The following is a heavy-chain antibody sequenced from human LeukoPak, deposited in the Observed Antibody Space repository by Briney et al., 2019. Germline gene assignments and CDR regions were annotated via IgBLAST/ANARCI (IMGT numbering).Heavy chain of an antibody. Sequence: SETLSLTCAVYGGSFSSYYWSWIRQPPGKGLEWIGEINHSGSTNYNPSLKSRVTISVDTSKNQFSLKLSSVTAADTAVYYCARGRRTIFGVVTLHDAFDIWGQGTMVTVSS. CDR3: ARGRRTIFGVVTLHDAFDI. V-gene: IGHV4-34*01. D-gene: IGHD3-3*01. J-gene: IGHJ3*02. CDR1: GGSFSSYY. CDR2: INHSGST.